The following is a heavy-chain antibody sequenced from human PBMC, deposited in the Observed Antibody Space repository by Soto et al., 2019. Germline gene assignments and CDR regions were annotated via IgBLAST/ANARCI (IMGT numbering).Heavy chain of an antibody. CDR1: GFTFSGYD. Sequence: EVQLLESGGGLVQPGGSLRLSCAASGFTFSGYDMCWVRQAPGKGLEWVSGISNSGDRTYYADSVKGHFTISRDNSKNKLYLQMNSLRAEDTAVDYCAKDAPRRSGGYYFDYWGQGTLVNVSS. CDR2: ISNSGDRT. D-gene: IGHD6-19*01. CDR3: AKDAPRRSGGYYFDY. J-gene: IGHJ4*02. V-gene: IGHV3-23*01.